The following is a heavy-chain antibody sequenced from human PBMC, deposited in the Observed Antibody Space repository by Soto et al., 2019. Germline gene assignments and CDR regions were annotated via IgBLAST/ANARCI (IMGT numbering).Heavy chain of an antibody. Sequence: GGSLRLSCAASGFTFSSYSMNWVRQAPGKGLEWVSSISSSGSYIYYADSVKGRFTISRDNAKNSLYLQMNSLRAEDTAVYYCARGIAYCGGDCYPGDYWGQGTLVTVSS. CDR3: ARGIAYCGGDCYPGDY. J-gene: IGHJ4*02. CDR1: GFTFSSYS. D-gene: IGHD2-21*02. V-gene: IGHV3-21*01. CDR2: ISSSGSYI.